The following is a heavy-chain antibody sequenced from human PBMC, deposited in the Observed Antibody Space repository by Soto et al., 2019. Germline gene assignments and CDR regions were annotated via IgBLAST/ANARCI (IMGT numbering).Heavy chain of an antibody. D-gene: IGHD6-13*01. CDR2: IIPIFGTA. V-gene: IGHV1-69*12. J-gene: IGHJ4*02. CDR3: ARCAVSGQQPVGPDY. CDR1: GGTFSSYA. Sequence: QVQLVQSGAEVKKPGSSVKVSCKASGGTFSSYAISWVRQAPGQGLEWMGGIIPIFGTANYAQKFQGRVTIXXDXAXXTAYMELSSLRSEDTAVYYCARCAVSGQQPVGPDYWGQGTLVTVSS.